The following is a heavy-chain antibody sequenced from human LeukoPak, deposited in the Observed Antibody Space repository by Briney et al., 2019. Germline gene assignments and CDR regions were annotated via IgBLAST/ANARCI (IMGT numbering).Heavy chain of an antibody. CDR2: ISTIGST. J-gene: IGHJ6*03. CDR1: SGSISSSNYY. V-gene: IGHV4-61*02. CDR3: ARSGYSYGGYYYYYMDV. Sequence: SETLSLTCTVSSGSISSSNYYWSWIRQPAGKGLEWIGRISTIGSTNYNPSLNSRVTISIDTSKNQFSLKLSSVTAADTAVYYCARSGYSYGGYYYYYMDVWGKGTTVTVSS. D-gene: IGHD5-18*01.